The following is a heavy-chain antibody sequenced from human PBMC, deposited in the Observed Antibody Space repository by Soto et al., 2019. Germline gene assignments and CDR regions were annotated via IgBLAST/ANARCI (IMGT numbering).Heavy chain of an antibody. V-gene: IGHV4-34*01. CDR1: GGSFSGYY. CDR3: ARVKWLRFLDY. J-gene: IGHJ4*02. D-gene: IGHD5-12*01. Sequence: SETLSLTCAVYGGSFSGYYWSWIRQPPGKGLEWIGEINHSGSTNYNPSLKSRVTISVDTSKNQFSLKLSSVTAADTAVYYCARVKWLRFLDYWGQGTLVTVSS. CDR2: INHSGST.